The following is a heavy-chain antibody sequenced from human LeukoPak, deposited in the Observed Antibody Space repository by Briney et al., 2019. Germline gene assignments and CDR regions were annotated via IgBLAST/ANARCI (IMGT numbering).Heavy chain of an antibody. CDR3: ARGPNTRFLDV. J-gene: IGHJ6*02. V-gene: IGHV4-39*01. CDR1: GDSISSSSYY. CDR2: MDYSGST. D-gene: IGHD2/OR15-2a*01. Sequence: TSETLSLTCNVSGDSISSSSYYWDWIRQPPGKGLEWIGNMDYSGSTYYNPSLKSRVTISVDTSKNQFSLKLSSVTAADTAVYYCARGPNTRFLDVWGQGTTVTVSS.